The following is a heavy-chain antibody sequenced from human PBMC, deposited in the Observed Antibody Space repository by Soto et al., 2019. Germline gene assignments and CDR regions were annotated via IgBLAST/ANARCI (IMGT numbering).Heavy chain of an antibody. Sequence: QVQLVESGGGVVQPGMSLRLSCAASGFIFNEYGMHWVRQAPGKGLEWVAVIWYDGSNKYYADSVKGRFTISRDNSKNTMSLQMNNLRAEDTAVYYCARWGCSGTNCNLNQRSYDLWGQGTLVTVFS. V-gene: IGHV3-33*03. J-gene: IGHJ4*02. CDR1: GFIFNEYG. D-gene: IGHD2-15*01. CDR3: ARWGCSGTNCNLNQRSYDL. CDR2: IWYDGSNK.